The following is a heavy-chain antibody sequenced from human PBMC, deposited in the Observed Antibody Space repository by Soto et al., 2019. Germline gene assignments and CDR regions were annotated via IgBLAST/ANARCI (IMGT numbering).Heavy chain of an antibody. Sequence: ASVKVSCKASGHSFSAYYMHWVRQAPGQGLEWMGWSNPKSGATKYAQKFQGRVAMTRDTSITTAYLELSSLRYDDTAVYYCARALVRFLESVPESSSYTLDTCGTGPPVTVS. V-gene: IGHV1-2*02. CDR1: GHSFSAYY. CDR3: ARALVRFLESVPESSSYTLDT. CDR2: SNPKSGAT. J-gene: IGHJ6*03. D-gene: IGHD3-3*01.